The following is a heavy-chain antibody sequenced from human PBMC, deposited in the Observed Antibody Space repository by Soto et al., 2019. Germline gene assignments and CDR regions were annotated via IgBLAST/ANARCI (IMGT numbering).Heavy chain of an antibody. Sequence: PGESLKISCKGSGDRFTSYWISWVRQMPGKGLEWMGRIDPSDSYTNYSPSFQGHGTISADKSISTAYLQWSSLKASATAVSYWARRQAITSYYGIEGWGQGTTV. CDR1: GDRFTSYW. CDR2: IDPSDSYT. D-gene: IGHD1-20*01. CDR3: ARRQAITSYYGIEG. V-gene: IGHV5-10-1*01. J-gene: IGHJ6*01.